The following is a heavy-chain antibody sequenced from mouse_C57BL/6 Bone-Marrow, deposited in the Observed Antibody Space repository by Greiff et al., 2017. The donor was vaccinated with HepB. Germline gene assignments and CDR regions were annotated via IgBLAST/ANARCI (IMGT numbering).Heavy chain of an antibody. CDR3: ARRAYYYGSSYEYFDV. D-gene: IGHD1-1*01. J-gene: IGHJ1*03. Sequence: VQLQQSGPELVKPGASMKISCKASGYTFTDYYINWVKQRPGQGLEWIGWIFPGSGSTYYDEKFKGKATLTVDKSSSTAYMLLSSLTSEDSAVYFCARRAYYYGSSYEYFDVWGTGTTVTVSS. V-gene: IGHV1-75*01. CDR2: IFPGSGST. CDR1: GYTFTDYY.